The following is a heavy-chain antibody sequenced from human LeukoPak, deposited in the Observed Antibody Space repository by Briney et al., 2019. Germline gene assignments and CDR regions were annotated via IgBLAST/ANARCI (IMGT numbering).Heavy chain of an antibody. J-gene: IGHJ5*02. CDR1: GFSLNTSGVS. Sequence: SGPTLVKPTQTLTLTCTFSGFSLNTSGVSVGWSRQPPGKALEWLALIYWNDDKHHSPSLKSRLTITKGSSKNQVVLTMTNMDPVDTATYHCAQRKYYYESSAGYNWFDPWGQGTLVTVSS. D-gene: IGHD3-22*01. V-gene: IGHV2-5*01. CDR3: AQRKYYYESSAGYNWFDP. CDR2: IYWNDDK.